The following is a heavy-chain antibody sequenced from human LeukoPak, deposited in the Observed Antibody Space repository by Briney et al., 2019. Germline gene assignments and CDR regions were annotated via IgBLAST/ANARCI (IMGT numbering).Heavy chain of an antibody. D-gene: IGHD3-16*01. CDR2: IYIDGNT. CDR3: ARDLVSGAYTFDI. J-gene: IGHJ3*02. CDR1: GFTVSSNY. Sequence: GGSLRLSCAASGFTVSSNYMSWVRQAPGKGLEWVSVIYIDGNTDYADSVKGRLTISRDNSKNTVYLQMNSLRAEDTAIYYCARDLVSGAYTFDIWGQGTVVTVSS. V-gene: IGHV3-53*01.